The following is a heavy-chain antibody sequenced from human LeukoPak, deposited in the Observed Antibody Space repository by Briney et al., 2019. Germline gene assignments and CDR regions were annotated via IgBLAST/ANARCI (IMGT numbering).Heavy chain of an antibody. D-gene: IGHD5-18*01. Sequence: SETLSLTCAVSGDCISSRNWWTWVRQPPGKGLEWSGEISHTGSTDYNPSLKSRVTMSVDKSKNQFSLKLRSVTAADTAVYYCARLDPPTPLWPRLYFVYWGQGVLVSVSS. V-gene: IGHV4-4*02. CDR2: ISHTGST. CDR1: GDCISSRNW. J-gene: IGHJ4*02. CDR3: ARLDPPTPLWPRLYFVY.